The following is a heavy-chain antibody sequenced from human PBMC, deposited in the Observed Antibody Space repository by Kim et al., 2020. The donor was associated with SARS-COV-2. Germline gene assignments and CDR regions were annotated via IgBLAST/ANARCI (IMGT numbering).Heavy chain of an antibody. Sequence: SPSFQGHVTISADKSISTAYLQWSSLKASDTAMYYCARQWEEAQGGWFDPWGQGTLVTVSS. J-gene: IGHJ5*02. CDR3: ARQWEEAQGGWFDP. V-gene: IGHV5-10-1*01. D-gene: IGHD1-26*01.